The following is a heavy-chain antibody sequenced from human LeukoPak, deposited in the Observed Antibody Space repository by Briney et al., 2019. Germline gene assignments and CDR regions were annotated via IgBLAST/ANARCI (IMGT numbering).Heavy chain of an antibody. Sequence: PGGSLRLSCAASGFTFSDHAMSWVRQAPGKGLEWVSSISGAGYSTYYADSVKGRFTISRANSRNTVSLQMDSLRAEDTAVYYCAKEAQLEVTNYFDFWGQGTLVTVSS. CDR1: GFTFSDHA. V-gene: IGHV3-23*01. CDR3: AKEAQLEVTNYFDF. CDR2: ISGAGYST. J-gene: IGHJ4*02. D-gene: IGHD5-18*01.